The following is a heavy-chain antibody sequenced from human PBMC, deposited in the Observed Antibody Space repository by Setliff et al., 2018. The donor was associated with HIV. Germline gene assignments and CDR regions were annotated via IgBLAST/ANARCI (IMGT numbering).Heavy chain of an antibody. D-gene: IGHD3-10*01. V-gene: IGHV3-48*03. CDR2: ISNRGNTI. CDR1: GFTFSSYE. J-gene: IGHJ4*02. CDR3: SSHYGSGTSH. Sequence: GGSLRLSCAASGFTFSSYEMNWVRQAPGKGLEWVSYISNRGNTIYYADSVKGRFTISRDNAKNSLYLQMRSLRAEDTAVYYCSSHYGSGTSHWGQGTLVTVSS.